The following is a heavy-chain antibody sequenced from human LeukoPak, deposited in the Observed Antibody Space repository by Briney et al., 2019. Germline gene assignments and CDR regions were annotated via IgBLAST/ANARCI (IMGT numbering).Heavy chain of an antibody. CDR1: GGSISSSSYY. J-gene: IGHJ5*02. CDR2: IYYSGST. V-gene: IGHV4-39*01. CDR3: ARLVPPGWFDP. Sequence: SETLSLTRTVSGGSISSSSYYWGWIRQPPGKGLEWIGSIYYSGSTYLNPSLKSRVTISIDTSKNQFSLKLTSVTAADTAVYYCARLVPPGWFDPWGQGTLVTVSP.